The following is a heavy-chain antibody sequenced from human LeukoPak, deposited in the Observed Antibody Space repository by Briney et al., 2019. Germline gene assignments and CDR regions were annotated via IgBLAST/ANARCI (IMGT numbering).Heavy chain of an antibody. CDR1: GGTFSSYA. Sequence: ASVKVSCKASGGTFSSYAISWVRQAPGQGLEWMGLISTNTGNPTYAQGFAGRLFFFLDNYVSTAYLQISSLKAEATAVYYCARRSVAATPRDIVYQYSYMDVWGKGTTVTVSS. V-gene: IGHV7-4-1*02. J-gene: IGHJ6*03. CDR2: ISTNTGNP. D-gene: IGHD2-15*01. CDR3: ARRSVAATPRDIVYQYSYMDV.